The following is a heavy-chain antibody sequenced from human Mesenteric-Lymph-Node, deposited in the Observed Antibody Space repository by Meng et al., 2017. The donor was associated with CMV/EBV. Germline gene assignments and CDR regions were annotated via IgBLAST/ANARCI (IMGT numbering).Heavy chain of an antibody. V-gene: IGHV3-7*01. CDR1: GFTFSTYW. CDR2: INQDGSER. CDR3: ARDKKGPYYNKGMDV. Sequence: GESLKISCKASGFTFSTYWMSWVRQAPGKGLEWVATINQDGSERSFVDSVKGRFTISRDNAKDSLYLQMSSLRGEDTAVYYCARDKKGPYYNKGMDVWGQGTTVTV. J-gene: IGHJ6*02. D-gene: IGHD3-10*01.